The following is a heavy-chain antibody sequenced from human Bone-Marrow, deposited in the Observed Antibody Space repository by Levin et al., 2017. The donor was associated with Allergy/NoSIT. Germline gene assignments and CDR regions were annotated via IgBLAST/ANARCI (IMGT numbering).Heavy chain of an antibody. V-gene: IGHV1-46*01. J-gene: IGHJ4*02. CDR3: ARVGLRGSGSYRAYYFDY. CDR1: GYTFTSYY. Sequence: GESLKISCKASGYTFTSYYMHWVRQAPGQGLEWMGIINPSGGSTSYAQKFQGRVTMTRDTSTSTVYMELSSLRSEDTAVYYCARVGLRGSGSYRAYYFDYWGQGTLVTVSS. D-gene: IGHD3-10*01. CDR2: INPSGGST.